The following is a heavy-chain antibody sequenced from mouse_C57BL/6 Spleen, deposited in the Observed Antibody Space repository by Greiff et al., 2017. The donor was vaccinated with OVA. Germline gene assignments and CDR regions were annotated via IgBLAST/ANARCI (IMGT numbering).Heavy chain of an antibody. D-gene: IGHD2-4*01. J-gene: IGHJ3*01. CDR3: TRRGLRPVTWFAY. CDR1: GFTFSDAW. Sequence: EVKVVESGGGLVQPGGSMKLSCAASGFTFSDAWMDWVRQSPEKGLEWVAEIRNKANNHATYYAESVKGRFTISRDDSKSSVYLQMNSLRAEDTGIYYCTRRGLRPVTWFAYWGQGTLVTVSA. CDR2: IRNKANNHAT. V-gene: IGHV6-6*01.